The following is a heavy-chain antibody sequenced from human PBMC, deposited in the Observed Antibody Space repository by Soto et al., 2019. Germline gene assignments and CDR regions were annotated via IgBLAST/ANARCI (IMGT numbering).Heavy chain of an antibody. Sequence: ESGPTLVNPTQTLTLTCTFSGFSLSTSGMCVSWIRQPPGKALEWLALIDWDDDKYYSTSLKTRLTISKDTSKNQVVLTMTNMDPVDTATYYCARLQFWGCYDSSGSDYWGQGTLVTVSS. J-gene: IGHJ4*02. CDR3: ARLQFWGCYDSSGSDY. D-gene: IGHD3-22*01. V-gene: IGHV2-70*01. CDR2: IDWDDDK. CDR1: GFSLSTSGMC.